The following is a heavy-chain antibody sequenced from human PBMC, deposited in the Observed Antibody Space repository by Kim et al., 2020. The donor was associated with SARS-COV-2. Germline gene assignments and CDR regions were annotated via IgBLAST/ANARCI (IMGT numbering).Heavy chain of an antibody. D-gene: IGHD5-18*01. CDR1: GFTFSSYG. Sequence: GGSLRLSCAASGFTFSSYGMHWVRQAPGKGLEWVAVISYDGSNKYYADSVKGRFTISRDNSKNTLYLQMNSLRAEDTAVYYCAKDFRGTIVDTAMKYWGQGTLVTVSS. V-gene: IGHV3-30*18. CDR2: ISYDGSNK. J-gene: IGHJ4*02. CDR3: AKDFRGTIVDTAMKY.